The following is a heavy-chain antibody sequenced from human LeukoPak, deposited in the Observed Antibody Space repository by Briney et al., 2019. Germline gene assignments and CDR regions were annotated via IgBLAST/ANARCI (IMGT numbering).Heavy chain of an antibody. CDR2: ISYDGSNK. J-gene: IGHJ4*02. V-gene: IGHV3-30*18. CDR1: GFTFSSYG. CDR3: AKDRAPYSTSGAALDY. D-gene: IGHD6-6*01. Sequence: PGGSLRLSCAASGFTFSSYGMHWVRQAPGKGLEWVAVISYDGSNKYYADSVKGRFTVSRDNSKNTLYLQMNSLRAEDTAVYYCAKDRAPYSTSGAALDYWGQGTLVTVSS.